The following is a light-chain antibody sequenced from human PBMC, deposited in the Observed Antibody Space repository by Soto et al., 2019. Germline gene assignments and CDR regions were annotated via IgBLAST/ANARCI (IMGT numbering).Light chain of an antibody. V-gene: IGKV3-20*01. CDR2: GAS. CDR3: QQYASSPLT. J-gene: IGKJ4*01. CDR1: QSVRSNY. Sequence: EIVLTQSPGTLSLSSGERATLSCRASQSVRSNYLAWYQQKPGQAPRLLIYGASSRATGIPDRFGGSGSGTDFTLTISRLDPEACAVYYCQQYASSPLTCGGGTKVEIK.